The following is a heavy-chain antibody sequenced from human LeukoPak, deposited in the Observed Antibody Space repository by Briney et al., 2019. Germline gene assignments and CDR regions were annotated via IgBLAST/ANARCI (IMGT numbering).Heavy chain of an antibody. J-gene: IGHJ6*03. V-gene: IGHV7-4-1*02. CDR2: INTNTGNP. Sequence: ASVKVSCKASGYTFTSYAMNWVRQAPGQGLEWMGWINTNTGNPTYAQGFTGRFVFSLDTSVSTAYLQISSLKAEDTAVYYCARAAGGYGYNYWWNGYYYYYYMDVWGKGTTVTVSS. CDR1: GYTFTSYA. CDR3: ARAAGGYGYNYWWNGYYYYYYMDV. D-gene: IGHD5-24*01.